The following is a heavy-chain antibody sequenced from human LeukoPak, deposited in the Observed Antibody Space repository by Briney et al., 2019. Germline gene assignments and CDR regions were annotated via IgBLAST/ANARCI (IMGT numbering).Heavy chain of an antibody. V-gene: IGHV3-23*01. CDR1: GFTFSSYA. J-gene: IGHJ3*02. D-gene: IGHD6-19*01. CDR2: ISGSGGST. CDR3: AKAVADTGNAFDI. Sequence: GGSLRLSCAASGFTFSSYAMSWVRQAPGKGLEWVSAISGSGGSTYYADSVKGRFTISRDNAKNTLYLQMNSLRAEDTAVYYCAKAVADTGNAFDIWGQGTMVTVSS.